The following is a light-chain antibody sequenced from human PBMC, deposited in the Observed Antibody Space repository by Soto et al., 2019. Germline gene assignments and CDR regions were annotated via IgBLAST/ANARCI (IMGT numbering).Light chain of an antibody. CDR1: QSVSSSY. CDR2: GAS. J-gene: IGKJ4*01. V-gene: IGKV3D-15*01. Sequence: EIVLTQSPATLSLSPGERSPLSCRARQSVSSSYLAWYQQKPAQAPRLLIYGASNRATGIPHRFSGSGSGTEFTLTINSLQSDDFAVYYCQQHNNWPPLTFGRGTKVDI. CDR3: QQHNNWPPLT.